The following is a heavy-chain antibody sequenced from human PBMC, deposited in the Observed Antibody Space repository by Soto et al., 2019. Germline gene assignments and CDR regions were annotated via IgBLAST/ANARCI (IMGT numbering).Heavy chain of an antibody. J-gene: IGHJ4*02. CDR1: GFTFSSYD. Sequence: EVQLVESGGGLVQPGGSLRLSCAASGFTFSSYDMHWVRQATGKGLEWVSAIGTAGDTYYPGSVKGRFTISRENAKNSLYLQMNSLRAGDTAVYYCARGLHSGYAWGGFDYWGQGTLVTVSS. CDR2: IGTAGDT. CDR3: ARGLHSGYAWGGFDY. D-gene: IGHD5-12*01. V-gene: IGHV3-13*04.